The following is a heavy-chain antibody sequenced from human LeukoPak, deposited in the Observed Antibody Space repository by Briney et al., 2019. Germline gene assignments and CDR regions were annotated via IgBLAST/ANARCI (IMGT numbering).Heavy chain of an antibody. CDR2: IIPNLGTT. Sequence: GSSVKVSCKASGGTSNSHAISWVRQAPGQGLDWMGRIIPNLGTTNRAQNFQDRVTLTADKSTNTAYMELTSLTSDDTAVYYCATTNDGGGYQWGDFFDFWGQGTLVTVSS. CDR3: ATTNDGGGYQWGDFFDF. D-gene: IGHD3-22*01. J-gene: IGHJ4*02. V-gene: IGHV1-69*04. CDR1: GGTSNSHA.